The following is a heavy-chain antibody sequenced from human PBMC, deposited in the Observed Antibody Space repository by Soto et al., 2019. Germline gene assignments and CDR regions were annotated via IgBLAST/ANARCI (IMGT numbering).Heavy chain of an antibody. J-gene: IGHJ3*02. Sequence: GGSLRLSCSASGFTFSTYAMHWVRQAPGEGQGLRRGLEWVSAISGSGGSTYYADSVKGRFTISRDNSKNTLYLQMNSLRAEDTAVYYCAASVAHDAFDIWGQGTMVTVS. V-gene: IGHV3-23*01. CDR2: ISGSGGST. CDR1: GFTFSTYA. D-gene: IGHD6-19*01. CDR3: AASVAHDAFDI.